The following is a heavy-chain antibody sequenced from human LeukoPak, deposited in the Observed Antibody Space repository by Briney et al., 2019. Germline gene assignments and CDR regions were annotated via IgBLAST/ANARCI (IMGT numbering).Heavy chain of an antibody. CDR1: GFTFSSYG. CDR2: ISYDGSNK. Sequence: PGGSLRLSCAASGFTFSSYGMHWVRQAPGKGLEWVAVISYDGSNKYYADSVKGRFTISRDNSKNTLYLQMNSLRAEDTAVYYCAKDSGSYPRGIDYWGQGTLVTVSS. J-gene: IGHJ4*02. D-gene: IGHD1-26*01. V-gene: IGHV3-30*18. CDR3: AKDSGSYPRGIDY.